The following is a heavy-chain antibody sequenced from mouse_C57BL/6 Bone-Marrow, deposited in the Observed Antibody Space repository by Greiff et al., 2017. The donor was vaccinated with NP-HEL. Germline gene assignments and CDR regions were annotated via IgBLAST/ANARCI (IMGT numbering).Heavy chain of an antibody. Sequence: QVTLKVSGPGILQSSQTLSLTCSFSGFSLSTSGMGVSWIRQPSGKGLEWLAHIYWDDDKRYNPSLTSRLTISKDTSRNQVFLKITSVDTADTATYYCARRGDYYGSSYWYFDVWGTGTTVTVSS. V-gene: IGHV8-12*01. CDR2: IYWDDDK. CDR3: ARRGDYYGSSYWYFDV. J-gene: IGHJ1*03. CDR1: GFSLSTSGMG. D-gene: IGHD1-1*01.